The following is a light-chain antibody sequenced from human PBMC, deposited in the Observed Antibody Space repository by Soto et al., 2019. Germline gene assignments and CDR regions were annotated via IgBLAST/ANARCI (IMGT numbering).Light chain of an antibody. CDR1: QSVSNN. Sequence: EIVMTQSPATLSVSPGGRATLSCRASQSVSNNVAWYQQKPGQAPRLLIFAASTRATGIPARFSGSGSGTEFSLTITSLQSEDFAVYYCQQYNNWPHTFGQGTKVDIK. J-gene: IGKJ2*01. CDR3: QQYNNWPHT. V-gene: IGKV3-15*01. CDR2: AAS.